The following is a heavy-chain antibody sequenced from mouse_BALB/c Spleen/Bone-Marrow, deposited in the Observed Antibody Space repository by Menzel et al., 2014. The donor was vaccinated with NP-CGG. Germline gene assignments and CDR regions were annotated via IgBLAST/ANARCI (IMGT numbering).Heavy chain of an antibody. CDR3: ARRWFAY. CDR2: ISDGGSYT. Sequence: EVQGVESGGGLVKPGGSLKLSCAASGFTFSDYYMYWVRQTPEKRLEWVATISDGGSYTYYPDSVKGRFTIPRDNAKNNLYLQMSSLKSEDTAMYYCARRWFAYWGQGTLVTVSA. V-gene: IGHV5-4*02. J-gene: IGHJ3*01. CDR1: GFTFSDYY.